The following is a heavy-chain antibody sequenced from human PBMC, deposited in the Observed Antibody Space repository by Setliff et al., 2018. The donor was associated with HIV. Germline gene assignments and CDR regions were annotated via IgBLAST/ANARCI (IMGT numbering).Heavy chain of an antibody. D-gene: IGHD3-16*01. CDR3: AGRRNYDYLWGSYRPGFIY. CDR1: GESFSDYY. Sequence: SETLSLPCSVYGESFSDYYWSWIRQPPGKGLEWIGEINHSGSTNYNPSLKSRVTISVDTSKNQFSLKVSSVTAADTAVYYCAGRRNYDYLWGSYRPGFIYWGQGTPVTVSS. J-gene: IGHJ4*02. CDR2: INHSGST. V-gene: IGHV4-34*01.